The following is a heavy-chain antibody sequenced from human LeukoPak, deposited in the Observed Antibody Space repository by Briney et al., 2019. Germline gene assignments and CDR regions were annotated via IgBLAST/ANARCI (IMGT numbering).Heavy chain of an antibody. CDR1: GGSISSSIYY. J-gene: IGHJ4*01. CDR2: IYYSGSP. Sequence: PSETLSLTCTVSGGSISSSIYYWGWIRQPPGKGLEWIGRIYYSGSPYYNPSLKSRVTISVDTSKNQFSLKLSSVTAADTAVYYCARQLAAAGHFDYWGHGTLVTVSS. CDR3: ARQLAAAGHFDY. V-gene: IGHV4-39*01. D-gene: IGHD6-13*01.